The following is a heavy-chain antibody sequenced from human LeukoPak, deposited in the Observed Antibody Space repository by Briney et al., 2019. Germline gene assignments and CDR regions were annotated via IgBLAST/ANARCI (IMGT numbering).Heavy chain of an antibody. CDR1: GFTFDDYA. V-gene: IGHV3-9*01. CDR3: AKDPPHYYDSSGYRAEYFQH. CDR2: ISWNSGSI. J-gene: IGHJ1*01. Sequence: PGRSLRLSCAAPGFTFDDYAMHWVRQAPGKGLEWVSGISWNSGSIGYADSVKGRFTISRDNAKNSLYLQMNSLRAEDTALYYCAKDPPHYYDSSGYRAEYFQHWGQGTLVTVSS. D-gene: IGHD3-22*01.